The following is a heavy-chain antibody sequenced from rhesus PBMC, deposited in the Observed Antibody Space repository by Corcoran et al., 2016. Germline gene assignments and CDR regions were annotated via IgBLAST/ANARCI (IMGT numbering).Heavy chain of an antibody. V-gene: IGHV4-122*02. CDR1: GYSISSGYY. CDR3: ARGGLPGIYFDY. CDR2: ITYSGST. J-gene: IGHJ4*01. D-gene: IGHD1-32*01. Sequence: QVQLQESGPGLVKPSETLSLTCAVSGYSISSGYYWSWTRQPPGKGLEWIGYITYSGSTSYNPSLKSRVTISRDTSKNQFSLKLSSVTAADTAVYYCARGGLPGIYFDYWGQGVLVTVSS.